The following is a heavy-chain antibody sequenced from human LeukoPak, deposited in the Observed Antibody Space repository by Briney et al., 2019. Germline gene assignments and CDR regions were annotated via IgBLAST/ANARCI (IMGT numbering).Heavy chain of an antibody. CDR1: GFTVSSNY. J-gene: IGHJ4*02. V-gene: IGHV3-66*01. Sequence: SGGSLRLSCAASGFTVSSNYMSWVRQAPGKGLEWVSVIYSGGSTYYADSVKGRFTISRDNSKNTLYLQMNSLRAEDTAVCYCAREADSGSYLDYWGQGTLVTVSS. CDR3: AREADSGSYLDY. D-gene: IGHD1-26*01. CDR2: IYSGGST.